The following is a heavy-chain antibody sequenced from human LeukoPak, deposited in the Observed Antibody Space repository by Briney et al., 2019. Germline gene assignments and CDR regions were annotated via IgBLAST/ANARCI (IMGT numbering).Heavy chain of an antibody. CDR1: GGSFSGYY. D-gene: IGHD4-11*01. CDR3: ARGNLPPTVTIDY. J-gene: IGHJ4*02. V-gene: IGHV4-34*01. CDR2: INHSGSI. Sequence: SETLSLTCAVYGGSFSGYYWSWIRQPPWKGLEWIGEINHSGSINYNPSLKSRVTISVDTSKNQFSLKLSCVTAADTAVYYCARGNLPPTVTIDYWGQGTLVTVSS.